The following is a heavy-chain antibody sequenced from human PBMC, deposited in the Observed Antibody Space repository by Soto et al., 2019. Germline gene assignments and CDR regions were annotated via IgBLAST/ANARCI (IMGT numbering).Heavy chain of an antibody. D-gene: IGHD3-16*01. CDR2: IWYDGSDK. V-gene: IGHV3-33*01. Sequence: VGSLRLSCAASGFTFSGFGMHWVRQAPGKGLEWVAIIWYDGSDKYYADSVKGRFTISRDNSKNTLYLQMNSLRAEDTAVYHCAFGNLSYYFDYWGQGTPVTVSS. CDR1: GFTFSGFG. J-gene: IGHJ4*02. CDR3: AFGNLSYYFDY.